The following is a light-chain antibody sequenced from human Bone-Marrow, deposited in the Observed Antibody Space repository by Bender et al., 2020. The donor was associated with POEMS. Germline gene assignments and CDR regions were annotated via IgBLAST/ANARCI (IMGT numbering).Light chain of an antibody. CDR2: DVS. J-gene: IGLJ2*01. V-gene: IGLV2-14*01. CDR1: SSDIGNYNY. Sequence: QSALTQPASVSGSPGQSITISCNGTSSDIGNYNYVSWYQQHPGKAPKLLLYDVSHRPSGVSNRFSGSKSGSAASLTISGLQAEDEAYYYCCSYAGSYTLEMLFGGGTKLTVL. CDR3: CSYAGSYTLEML.